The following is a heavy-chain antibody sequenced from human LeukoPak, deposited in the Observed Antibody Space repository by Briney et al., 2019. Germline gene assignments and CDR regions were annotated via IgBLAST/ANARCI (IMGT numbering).Heavy chain of an antibody. CDR2: INSAGTTT. D-gene: IGHD3-16*01. J-gene: IGHJ4*02. V-gene: IGHV3-21*01. Sequence: GGSLRLSCAASGFTFSDSTMNWVRQASGKGLEWVASINSAGTTTHYADSVKGRLTISRDNARNSLYLQLNSLRGEETAVYYCVRGDTRDYWGQGTLITVSS. CDR3: VRGDTRDY. CDR1: GFTFSDST.